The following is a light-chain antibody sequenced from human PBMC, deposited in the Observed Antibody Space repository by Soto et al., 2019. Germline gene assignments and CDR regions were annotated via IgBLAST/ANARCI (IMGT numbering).Light chain of an antibody. Sequence: QLVLTQSPSASASLGASVKLTCTLSSGHSNYAIAWHQQQPEKGPRYLMKLDSDGSHRKGDGIPDRFSGSSSGTERYLIISSLQSEDEADYYCQTWGSGHVVFGGGTQLTVL. V-gene: IGLV4-69*01. J-gene: IGLJ2*01. CDR1: SGHSNYA. CDR3: QTWGSGHVV. CDR2: LDSDGSH.